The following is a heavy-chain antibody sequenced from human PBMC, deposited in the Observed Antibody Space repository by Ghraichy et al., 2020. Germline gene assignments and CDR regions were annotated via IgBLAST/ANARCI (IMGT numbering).Heavy chain of an antibody. V-gene: IGHV4-34*01. J-gene: IGHJ2*01. Sequence: SETLSLTCAVYGGSFSSDFWSWIRQPPGKGLEWIGEINHSGSTNYNPSLKSRVTISIDTSKNQFFLKLSSVTAADSAVYFCAREVFEGWYFDVWGRGTLVTVSS. CDR2: INHSGST. CDR1: GGSFSSDF. CDR3: AREVFEGWYFDV.